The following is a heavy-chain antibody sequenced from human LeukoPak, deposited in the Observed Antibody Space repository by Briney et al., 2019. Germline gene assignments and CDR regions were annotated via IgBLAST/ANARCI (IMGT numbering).Heavy chain of an antibody. CDR1: GFTFSSYA. CDR2: ISYDGSNK. Sequence: PGWSLRLSCAASGFTFSSYAMHWVRQAPGKGLEWVALISYDGSNKYYADSVKGRFTISRDNSKNTLYLQMNSLRAEDTAVYYCARGAYYYDSSGEGGAFDIWGQGTMVTVSS. D-gene: IGHD3-22*01. V-gene: IGHV3-30-3*01. J-gene: IGHJ3*02. CDR3: ARGAYYYDSSGEGGAFDI.